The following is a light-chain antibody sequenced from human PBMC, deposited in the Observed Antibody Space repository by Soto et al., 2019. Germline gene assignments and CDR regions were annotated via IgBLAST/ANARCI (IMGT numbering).Light chain of an antibody. CDR1: SSNIGDNP. CDR3: CSYDISLSGYV. Sequence: QSVLTQPPSASGTPGQRITISCSGSSSNIGDNPVNWYQQLPGAAPKLLIYINDQRPSGVPDRFSGSKSGNTASLTISGLQAEDEADYYCCSYDISLSGYVFGTGTKVTVL. J-gene: IGLJ1*01. CDR2: IND. V-gene: IGLV1-44*01.